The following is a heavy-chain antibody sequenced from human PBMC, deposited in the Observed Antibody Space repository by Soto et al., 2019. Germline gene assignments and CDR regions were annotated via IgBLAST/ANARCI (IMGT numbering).Heavy chain of an antibody. CDR2: MNPNSGNT. V-gene: IGHV1-8*01. J-gene: IGHJ4*02. D-gene: IGHD3-10*01. Sequence: ASVTVSCTASGYTFNSYDINWVRQATGQGLEWMGWMNPNSGNTGYAQKFQGRVTMTRNNSISTAYMELSSLRSEDTAVYYCARGGVFFFAAPTNPFDYWGQGTLVTVSS. CDR3: ARGGVFFFAAPTNPFDY. CDR1: GYTFNSYD.